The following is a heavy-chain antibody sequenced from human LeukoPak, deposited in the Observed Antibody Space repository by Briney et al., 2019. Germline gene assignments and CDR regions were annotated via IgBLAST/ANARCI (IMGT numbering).Heavy chain of an antibody. CDR2: ISYDGSNK. Sequence: PRRSLRLSCAASGFTFSSYGMHWVRQAPGKGLEWGAVISYDGSNKYYADSVKGRFTISRDNSKNALYLQMNSLRAEDTAVYYCAKDLSSYGDYPENFDYWGQGTLVTVSS. V-gene: IGHV3-30*18. CDR1: GFTFSSYG. J-gene: IGHJ4*02. D-gene: IGHD4-17*01. CDR3: AKDLSSYGDYPENFDY.